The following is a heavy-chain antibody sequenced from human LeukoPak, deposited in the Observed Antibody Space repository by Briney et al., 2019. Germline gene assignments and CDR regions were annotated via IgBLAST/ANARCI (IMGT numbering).Heavy chain of an antibody. V-gene: IGHV3-23*01. CDR2: ISGSGGST. Sequence: PGGSLRLSCAASGFTFSNYAINWVRQAPGKGLEWVSAISGSGGSTYYADSVKGRFTISRDNSKNTLYLQMNSLRAEDTAVYYCAKDRSKVLLWFGELSSRTDALDIWGQGTMVTVSS. CDR1: GFTFSNYA. CDR3: AKDRSKVLLWFGELSSRTDALDI. J-gene: IGHJ3*02. D-gene: IGHD3-10*01.